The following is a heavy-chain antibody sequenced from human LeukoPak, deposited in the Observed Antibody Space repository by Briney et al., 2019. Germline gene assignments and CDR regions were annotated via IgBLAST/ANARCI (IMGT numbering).Heavy chain of an antibody. CDR3: ARESSLQLILFDY. V-gene: IGHV3-7*01. J-gene: IGHJ4*02. CDR2: IKQDGSEK. CDR1: GLTFSSYR. D-gene: IGHD6-6*01. Sequence: PGGSLRLSCAASGLTFSSYRMSWVRQAPGKGLEWVANIKQDGSEKYYVDSVKGRFTISRDNAKNSLYLQMNSLRAEDTAVYYCARESSLQLILFDYWGQGTLVTVSS.